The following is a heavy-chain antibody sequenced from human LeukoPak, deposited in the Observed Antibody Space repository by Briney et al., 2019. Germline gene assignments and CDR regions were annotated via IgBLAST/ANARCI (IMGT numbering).Heavy chain of an antibody. CDR2: IIPIFGTA. CDR3: ARAEWELLSPFPYYFDY. CDR1: GGTFSSYA. Sequence: ASVKVSCKASGGTFSSYAISWVRQAPGQGLEWMGGIIPIFGTANYAQKFQGRVTITTDESASTAYMELSSLRSEDTAVYYCARAEWELLSPFPYYFDYWGQGTLVTVSS. D-gene: IGHD1-26*01. V-gene: IGHV1-69*05. J-gene: IGHJ4*02.